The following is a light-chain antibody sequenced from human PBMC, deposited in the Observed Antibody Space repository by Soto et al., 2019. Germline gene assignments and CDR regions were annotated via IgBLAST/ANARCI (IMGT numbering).Light chain of an antibody. CDR2: EGS. V-gene: IGLV2-23*03. Sequence: QSARSQPASVSGSRGQSITISCTGASSALGTYRLVSWYQQYPGKAPKLVVYEGSKRPPGVSSRFAGSNSGNTASLTLSGLQTDDEADYYCCSYASTPAFVVFGGGTKLTVL. CDR1: SSALGTYRL. CDR3: CSYASTPAFVV. J-gene: IGLJ2*01.